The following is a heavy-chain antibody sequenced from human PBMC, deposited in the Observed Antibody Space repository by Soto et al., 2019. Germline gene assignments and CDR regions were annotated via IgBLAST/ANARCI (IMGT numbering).Heavy chain of an antibody. CDR3: ARALLPSASYWFDP. D-gene: IGHD2-2*01. J-gene: IGHJ5*02. Sequence: SETLSLTCTVSGGSISSCSYYWGWIRQPPGKGLEWIGYIYYSGSTYYNPSLKSRVTISVDTSKNQFSLKLSSVTAADTAVYYCARALLPSASYWFDPWGQGTLVTVSS. V-gene: IGHV4-39*07. CDR2: IYYSGST. CDR1: GGSISSCSYY.